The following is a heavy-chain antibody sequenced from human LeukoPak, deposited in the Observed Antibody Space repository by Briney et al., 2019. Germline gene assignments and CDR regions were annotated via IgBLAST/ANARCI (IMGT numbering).Heavy chain of an antibody. CDR1: GGSFSGYY. CDR2: INHSGNT. J-gene: IGHJ4*02. V-gene: IGHV4-34*01. D-gene: IGHD2-2*02. CDR3: ARSHCSSTSCYKATGSYFDY. Sequence: SETLSLTCAVYGGSFSGYYWSWIRQPPGKGLEWIGEINHSGNTNYNPSLKSRVTISVDTSKNQFSLKLSSVTAADTAVYYCARSHCSSTSCYKATGSYFDYWGQGTLVTVSP.